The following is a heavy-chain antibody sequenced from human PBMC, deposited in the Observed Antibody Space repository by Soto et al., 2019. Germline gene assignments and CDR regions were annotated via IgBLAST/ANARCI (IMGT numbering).Heavy chain of an antibody. CDR1: GFTSST. Sequence: QAQLVESGGGVVQPGRSLRLSCAASGFTSSTHWVRQAPGKGQEWVAAISYDGSHTHYVDSVRGRFTISRDNSRNTLFLQMTSLSGEDTAVYYCARGDPYYAMDVWGQGTTVTVSS. J-gene: IGHJ6*02. CDR2: ISYDGSHT. V-gene: IGHV3-30*04. D-gene: IGHD3-16*01. CDR3: ARGDPYYAMDV.